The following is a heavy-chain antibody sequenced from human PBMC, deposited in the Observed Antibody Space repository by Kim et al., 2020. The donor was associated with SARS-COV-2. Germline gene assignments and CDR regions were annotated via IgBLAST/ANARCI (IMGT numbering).Heavy chain of an antibody. D-gene: IGHD3-22*01. J-gene: IGHJ3*02. Sequence: GESLKISCKGSGYSFTSYWIGWVRQMPGKGLEWMGIIYPGDSDTRYSPSFQGQVTISADKSISTAYLQWSSLKASDTAMYYCARLEGVFYDSSGFHAFDIWGQGTMVTVSS. CDR3: ARLEGVFYDSSGFHAFDI. CDR1: GYSFTSYW. V-gene: IGHV5-51*01. CDR2: IYPGDSDT.